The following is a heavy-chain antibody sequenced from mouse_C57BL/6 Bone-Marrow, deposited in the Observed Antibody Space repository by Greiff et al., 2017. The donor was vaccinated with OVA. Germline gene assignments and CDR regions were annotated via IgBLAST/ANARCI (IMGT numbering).Heavy chain of an antibody. D-gene: IGHD4-1*01. CDR3: ARGGFDWDDWYFDV. Sequence: EVQLQESGPGMVKSSQSLSLTCTVTGYSITSGYDWHWIRHFPGNKLEWMGYISYSGSTNYNPSLKSRISITHDTSKNHFFLKLNSVTTEDTATYYCARGGFDWDDWYFDVWGTGTTVTVSS. J-gene: IGHJ1*03. CDR2: ISYSGST. CDR1: GYSITSGYD. V-gene: IGHV3-1*01.